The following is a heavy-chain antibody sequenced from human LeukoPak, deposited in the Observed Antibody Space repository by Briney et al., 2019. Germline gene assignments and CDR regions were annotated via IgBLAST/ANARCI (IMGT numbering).Heavy chain of an antibody. CDR2: VRNRAYGGTT. CDR3: SRDLGVTRQNYFVY. Sequence: SLRLSCTASGFTFGDYAMSGFRQAPGKGLEWVGFVRNRAYGGTTEYAASVKGRFTISRDDSKSIAYLQMNSLKTEDTAVYYCSRDLGVTRQNYFVYWGQGALVTVSS. J-gene: IGHJ4*02. V-gene: IGHV3-49*03. CDR1: GFTFGDYA. D-gene: IGHD4-17*01.